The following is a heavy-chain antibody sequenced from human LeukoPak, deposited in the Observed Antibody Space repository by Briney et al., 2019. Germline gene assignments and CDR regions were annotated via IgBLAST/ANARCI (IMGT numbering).Heavy chain of an antibody. CDR1: GFTFSSYA. V-gene: IGHV3-30*04. CDR3: ARDPMALDWFDP. J-gene: IGHJ5*02. Sequence: GGSLRLSCAASGFTFSSYAMHWVRQAPGKGLEWVAVISYDENDKYYADSVKGRFTISRDNAKNTLYLQMNSLRAGDTAVYYCARDPMALDWFDPWGQGTLVTVSS. D-gene: IGHD3-10*01. CDR2: ISYDENDK.